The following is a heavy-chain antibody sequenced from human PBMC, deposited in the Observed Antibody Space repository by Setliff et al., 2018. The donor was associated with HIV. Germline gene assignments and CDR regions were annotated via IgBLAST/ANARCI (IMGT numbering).Heavy chain of an antibody. CDR1: GFTFNIYA. CDR2: ITSGSSTI. V-gene: IGHV3-48*01. Sequence: QAGGSLRLSCAASGFTFNIYAMNWVRQVPGKGLEWVSHITSGSSTIYYADSVKGRFTISRDNAKNSLSLQMNSLSAEDTAVYYCASGGGGYSGSRWFDYWGRGTLVTVSS. CDR3: ASGGGGYSGSRWFDY. D-gene: IGHD2-21*02. J-gene: IGHJ4*02.